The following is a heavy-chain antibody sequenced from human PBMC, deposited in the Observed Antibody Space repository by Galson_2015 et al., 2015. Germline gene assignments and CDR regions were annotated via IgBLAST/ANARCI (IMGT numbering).Heavy chain of an antibody. Sequence: SLRLSCAASGFTFSSYGMHWVRQAPGKGLEWVAVISYDGSNKYYADSVKGRFTISRDNSKNTLYLQMNSLRAEDTAVYYCAKDHHSSGWSYYFDYWGQGTLVTVSS. D-gene: IGHD6-19*01. V-gene: IGHV3-30*18. CDR3: AKDHHSSGWSYYFDY. CDR2: ISYDGSNK. CDR1: GFTFSSYG. J-gene: IGHJ4*02.